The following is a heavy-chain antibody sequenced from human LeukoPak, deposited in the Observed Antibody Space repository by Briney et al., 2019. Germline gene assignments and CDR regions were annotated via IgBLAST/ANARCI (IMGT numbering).Heavy chain of an antibody. D-gene: IGHD1-26*01. Sequence: GASVKVSCKASGYTFTSYGISWVRQAPGQGLEWMGWISAYNGNTNYAQKLQARVTMTTDTSTSTAYMELRSLRSDDTAVYYCACGPSQWELSPGRGAEYFQHWGQGTLVTVSS. CDR2: ISAYNGNT. J-gene: IGHJ1*01. V-gene: IGHV1-18*01. CDR1: GYTFTSYG. CDR3: ACGPSQWELSPGRGAEYFQH.